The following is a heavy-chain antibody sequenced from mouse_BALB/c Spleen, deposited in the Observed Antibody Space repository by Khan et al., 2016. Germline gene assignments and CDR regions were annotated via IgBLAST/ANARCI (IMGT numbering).Heavy chain of an antibody. D-gene: IGHD1-1*01. J-gene: IGHJ3*01. CDR3: ATTVVAPRVAY. Sequence: EVQLQESGPGLVKPSQSLSLTCTVTGYSITSDYVWNWIRQFPGNKLEWMGYISYSGSTSYNPSLKSRISITRDTSKNQFFLQLNSVTTEELATANCATTVVAPRVAYWGQGTLVTVSA. CDR1: GYSITSDYV. V-gene: IGHV3-2*02. CDR2: ISYSGST.